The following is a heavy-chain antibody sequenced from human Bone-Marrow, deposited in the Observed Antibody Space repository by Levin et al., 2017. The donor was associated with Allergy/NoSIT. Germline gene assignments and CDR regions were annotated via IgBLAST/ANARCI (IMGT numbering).Heavy chain of an antibody. CDR1: GASVNSGSNY. Sequence: GSLRLSCTVFGASVNSGSNYWSWIRQSPGKGLEWIGCIDYSGSTKYNPSLRSRVTISADSSKNHFSLTLNSVTAADTAVYYCARDFDYYYYMDVWGKGTTVTVSS. J-gene: IGHJ6*03. CDR3: ARDFDYYYYMDV. CDR2: IDYSGST. V-gene: IGHV4-61*03.